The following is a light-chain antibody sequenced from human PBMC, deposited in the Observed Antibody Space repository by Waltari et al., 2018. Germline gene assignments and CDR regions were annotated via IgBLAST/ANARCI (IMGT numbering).Light chain of an antibody. Sequence: QSALTQPATVSGSPGQSITIPCTGTRSDVGGYKLVPGYHHHPGKAPKLIIYEVNKRPPEISSRFSGSRSGYTASLTVSGLHAEDEADYYCCSYSGGWPYVFGTGTKVAVL. J-gene: IGLJ1*01. CDR1: RSDVGGYKL. V-gene: IGLV2-23*02. CDR2: EVN. CDR3: CSYSGGWPYV.